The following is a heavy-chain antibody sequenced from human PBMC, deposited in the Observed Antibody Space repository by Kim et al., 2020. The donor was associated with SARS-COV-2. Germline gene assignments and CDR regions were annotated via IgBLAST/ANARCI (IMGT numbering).Heavy chain of an antibody. Sequence: GGSLRLSCAASGFTFSSYGMHWVRQAPGKGLEWVSVISYDGSNKYYADSVKGRFTISRDNSKNTLYLQMNSLRAEDTAVDYCAMGGWYALFDFWCQGTLVIVTS. CDR2: ISYDGSNK. CDR1: GFTFSSYG. CDR3: AMGGWYALFDF. J-gene: IGHJ4*02. D-gene: IGHD6-19*01. V-gene: IGHV3-30*03.